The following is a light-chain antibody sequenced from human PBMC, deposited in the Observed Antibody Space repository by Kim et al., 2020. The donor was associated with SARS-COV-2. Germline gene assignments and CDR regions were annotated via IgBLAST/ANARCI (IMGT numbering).Light chain of an antibody. CDR2: GKN. CDR1: SLRSYY. CDR3: NSRDSNDNVV. J-gene: IGLJ2*01. V-gene: IGLV3-19*01. Sequence: ALEQTVRITCQGDSLRSYYATRYQQKPGQAPIVVIYGKNNRPSGIPDRFSGSSSGNTASLTITETQAGDEADYYCNSRDSNDNVVFGGGTQLTVL.